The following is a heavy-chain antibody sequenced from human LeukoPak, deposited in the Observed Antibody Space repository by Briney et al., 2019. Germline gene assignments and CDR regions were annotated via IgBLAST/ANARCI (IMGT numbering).Heavy chain of an antibody. CDR2: INHSGST. Sequence: SETLSLTXAVYGGSFSGYYWSWIRQPPGKGLEWIGEINHSGSTNYNPSLKSRVTISVDTSKNQFSLKLSSVTAADTAVYYCARGRRYYDSSGYGDYWGQGTLVTVSS. D-gene: IGHD3-22*01. CDR3: ARGRRYYDSSGYGDY. J-gene: IGHJ4*02. V-gene: IGHV4-34*01. CDR1: GGSFSGYY.